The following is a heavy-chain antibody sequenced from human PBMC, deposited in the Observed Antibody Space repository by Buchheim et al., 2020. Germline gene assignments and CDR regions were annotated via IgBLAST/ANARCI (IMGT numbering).Heavy chain of an antibody. CDR1: GGSISSSSYY. V-gene: IGHV4-39*01. Sequence: QLQLQEPGPGLVKPSETLSLTCTVSGGSISSSSYYWGWIRQPPGKGLEWIGSIYYSGSTYYNPSLKSRVTISVDTSKNQFSLKLSSVTAADTAVYYCARHFRGVSRGPGWFDPWGQGTL. CDR3: ARHFRGVSRGPGWFDP. J-gene: IGHJ5*02. D-gene: IGHD6-13*01. CDR2: IYYSGST.